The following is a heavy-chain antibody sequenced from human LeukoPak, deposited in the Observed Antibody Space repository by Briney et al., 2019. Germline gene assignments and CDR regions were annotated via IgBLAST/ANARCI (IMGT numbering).Heavy chain of an antibody. CDR3: AKGGYYDILTGYVDY. V-gene: IGHV3-23*01. D-gene: IGHD3-9*01. CDR2: ISGSGGST. Sequence: RGSLRLSCAASGFTFSSYAMSWVRQAPGKGLEWVSAISGSGGSTYYADSVKGRFTISRDNSKNTLYLQMNSLRVEDTAVYYCAKGGYYDILTGYVDYWGQGTLVTVSS. J-gene: IGHJ4*02. CDR1: GFTFSSYA.